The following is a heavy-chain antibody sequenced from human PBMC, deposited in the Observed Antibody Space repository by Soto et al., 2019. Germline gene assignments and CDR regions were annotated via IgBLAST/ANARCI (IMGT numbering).Heavy chain of an antibody. J-gene: IGHJ4*02. CDR2: INAGNGNT. Sequence: ASVKVSCKASGYTFTSYAMHWVRQAPGQRLEWMGWINAGNGNTKYSQKFQGRVTITRDTSASTAYMELSSLRSEDTAVYYCARDRDYLYWFDYWGQGTLVTVS. D-gene: IGHD2-8*02. V-gene: IGHV1-3*01. CDR3: ARDRDYLYWFDY. CDR1: GYTFTSYA.